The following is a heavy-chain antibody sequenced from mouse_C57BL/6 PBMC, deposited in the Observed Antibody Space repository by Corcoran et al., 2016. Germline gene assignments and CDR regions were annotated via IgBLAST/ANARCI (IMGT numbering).Heavy chain of an antibody. J-gene: IGHJ4*01. CDR1: GYSISSGYY. Sequence: VQLQESGPGLVKPSEPLSLTCAVSGYSISSGYYWGWIRQPPGKGLEWIGRIYNSGSTYYNPSLKSRVTISVDTSKNQFSRKLSSVTAADTAVYYCASYCSGGSCYPEYNWFDPWGQGTLVTVSS. D-gene: IGHD1-1*02. CDR3: ASYCSGGSCYPEYNWFDP. CDR2: IYNSGST. V-gene: IGHV3-2*02.